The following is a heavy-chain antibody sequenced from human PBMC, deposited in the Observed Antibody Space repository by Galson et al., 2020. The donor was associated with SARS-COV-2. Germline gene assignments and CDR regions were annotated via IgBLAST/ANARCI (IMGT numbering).Heavy chain of an antibody. CDR1: GVSVISGGNY. J-gene: IGHJ4*02. CDR3: ARGRFYDSTGYSTSYYFDS. CDR2: ILSSVTT. Sequence: SETLSLTCTVSGVSVISGGNYWTWIRQHPGKGLEWIGHILSSVTTYYSPSLKRRVTISVDTSQNQFSLRLSSVTAADTAVYYCARGRFYDSTGYSTSYYFDSWGQGTLVTVSS. V-gene: IGHV4-31*03. D-gene: IGHD3-22*01.